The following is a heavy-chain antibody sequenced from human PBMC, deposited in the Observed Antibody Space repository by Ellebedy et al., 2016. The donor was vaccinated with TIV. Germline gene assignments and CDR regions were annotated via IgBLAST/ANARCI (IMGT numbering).Heavy chain of an antibody. CDR2: IHYSGST. Sequence: LRLXXTVSGGSISSGDYYWSWIRQPPGKGLEWIGYIHYSGSTYYNPSLKSRLTISVDTSKNHFSLKLSSVTAADTAVYYCARAYCSGATCYSVADYWGQGTLVTVSS. D-gene: IGHD2-15*01. V-gene: IGHV4-30-4*01. CDR1: GGSISSGDYY. J-gene: IGHJ4*02. CDR3: ARAYCSGATCYSVADY.